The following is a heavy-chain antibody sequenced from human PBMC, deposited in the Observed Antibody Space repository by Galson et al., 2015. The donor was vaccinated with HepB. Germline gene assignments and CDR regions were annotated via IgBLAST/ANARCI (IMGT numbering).Heavy chain of an antibody. J-gene: IGHJ6*02. V-gene: IGHV3-11*01. CDR3: ARAEAIPAARNYYGLDV. CDR2: ISSSGITI. Sequence: SLRLSCAASEFTLSDYYMSWIRQAPGKGLEWLSYISSSGITIYYADSVKGRFTISRDNAKNSLFLQMNSLRVEDTAVYYCARAEAIPAARNYYGLDVWGQGTTVTVSS. CDR1: EFTLSDYY. D-gene: IGHD2-2*01.